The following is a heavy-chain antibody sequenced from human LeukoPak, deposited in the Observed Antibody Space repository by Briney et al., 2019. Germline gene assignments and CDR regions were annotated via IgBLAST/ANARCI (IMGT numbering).Heavy chain of an antibody. J-gene: IGHJ4*02. Sequence: GGSLRLSCAASGFTFSSYGMHWVRQAPGKGLEWVAFIRYDGSNKYYADSVKGRFTISRDNSKNTLYLQMNSLRAEDTAVYYCAKDLLISAAIPDYFDYWGQGTLVTVSS. CDR1: GFTFSSYG. CDR2: IRYDGSNK. CDR3: AKDLLISAAIPDYFDY. V-gene: IGHV3-30*02. D-gene: IGHD2-2*02.